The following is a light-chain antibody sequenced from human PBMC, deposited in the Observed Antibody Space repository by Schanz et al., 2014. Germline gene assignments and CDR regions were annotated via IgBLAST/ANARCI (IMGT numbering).Light chain of an antibody. CDR3: SSYTSSSNWV. V-gene: IGLV1-44*01. CDR2: NND. Sequence: QSVLTQPPSASGTPGQRVTISCSGSSSNIGSNTVNWYQQLPGTAPKLLIYNNDQRPSGVPDRFSGSKSGTSASLAISGLQSEDEADYYCSSYTSSSNWVFGGGTKVTVL. CDR1: SSNIGSNT. J-gene: IGLJ3*02.